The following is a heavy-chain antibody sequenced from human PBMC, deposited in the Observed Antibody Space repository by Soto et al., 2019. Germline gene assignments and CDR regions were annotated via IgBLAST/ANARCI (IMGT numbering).Heavy chain of an antibody. J-gene: IGHJ4*02. Sequence: GGSLRLPCFASRSTLRSPWQSCVRLPPENGLGRASNTNAGGSDTYSLDSVRGRVTISRDNAKNSLYLQMSSLRAEDTPVYYCVNSYAARGWYEGSEYWGRGTVVTVSS. CDR1: RSTLRSPW. CDR3: VNSYAARGWYEGSEY. D-gene: IGHD6-19*01. CDR2: TNAGGSDT. V-gene: IGHV3-7*03.